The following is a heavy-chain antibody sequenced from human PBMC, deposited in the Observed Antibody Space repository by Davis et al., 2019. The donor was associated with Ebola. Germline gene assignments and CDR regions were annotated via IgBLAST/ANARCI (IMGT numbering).Heavy chain of an antibody. D-gene: IGHD3-10*01. V-gene: IGHV3-30*03. CDR1: GFTFSSYG. J-gene: IGHJ6*02. Sequence: GGSLRLSCAASGFTFSSYGMHWVRQAPGKGLEWVAVISYDGSNKYYADSVKGRFTISRDNSKNSLYLQMNSLRTEDTALYYCARRDYYGSGSYYKGGMDVWGQGTTVTVSS. CDR3: ARRDYYGSGSYYKGGMDV. CDR2: ISYDGSNK.